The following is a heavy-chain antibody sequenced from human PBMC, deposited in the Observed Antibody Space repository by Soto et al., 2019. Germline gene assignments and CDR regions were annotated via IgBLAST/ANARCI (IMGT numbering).Heavy chain of an antibody. Sequence: GWSLRLSCAAPGFRFSSYAMSLVRQAPGQGPEWLSVISASGGSAYYADSVRGRFTISRDNSKNTLYLQMKSLGAEDTAVYYCASSSALWHGMDAWGKGTKVTVSS. CDR3: ASSSALWHGMDA. V-gene: IGHV3-23*01. J-gene: IGHJ6*04. CDR1: GFRFSSYA. D-gene: IGHD6-6*01. CDR2: ISASGGSA.